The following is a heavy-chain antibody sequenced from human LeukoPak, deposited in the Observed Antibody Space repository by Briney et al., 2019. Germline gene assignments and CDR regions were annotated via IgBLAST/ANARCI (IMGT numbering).Heavy chain of an antibody. V-gene: IGHV3-23*01. CDR3: AKVGRSMIVVVITVFDY. D-gene: IGHD3-22*01. J-gene: IGHJ4*02. CDR2: ISGSGGST. Sequence: SGGSLRLSCAASGFTFSSYAMSWVRQAPGKGLEWVSAISGSGGSTYYADSVKGRFTISRDNSKNTLYLQMNSLRAEDTAVYYCAKVGRSMIVVVITVFDYWGQGTLVTVSS. CDR1: GFTFSSYA.